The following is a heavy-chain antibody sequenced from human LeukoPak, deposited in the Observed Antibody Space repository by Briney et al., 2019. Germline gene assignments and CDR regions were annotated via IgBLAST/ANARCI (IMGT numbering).Heavy chain of an antibody. Sequence: SETLSLTCTVSGGSISSSSYYWGWIRQPPGKGLEWIGSIYYSGSTYYNPSLKSRVTISVDTSKNQFSLKLSSVTAADTAVYYCARAGGYYDILTGYQYNWFDPWGQGTLVTVSS. CDR3: ARAGGYYDILTGYQYNWFDP. CDR1: GGSISSSSYY. J-gene: IGHJ5*02. CDR2: IYYSGST. V-gene: IGHV4-39*07. D-gene: IGHD3-9*01.